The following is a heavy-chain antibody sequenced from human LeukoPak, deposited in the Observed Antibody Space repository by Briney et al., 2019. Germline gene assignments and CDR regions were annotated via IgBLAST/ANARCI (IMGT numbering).Heavy chain of an antibody. CDR1: GYTLTGYY. CDR3: ARGGWYAFAYFDY. CDR2: INPNSGGT. D-gene: IGHD6-13*01. J-gene: IGHJ4*02. V-gene: IGHV1-2*02. Sequence: GASVKVSCKASGYTLTGYYMHWVRQAPGQGLEWMGWINPNSGGTNYAQKLQGRVTMTTDTSTSTAYMELRSLRSDDTAVYYCARGGWYAFAYFDYWGQGTLVTVSS.